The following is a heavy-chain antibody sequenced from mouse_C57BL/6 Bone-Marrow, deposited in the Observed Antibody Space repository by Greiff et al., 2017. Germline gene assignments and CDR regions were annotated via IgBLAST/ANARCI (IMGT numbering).Heavy chain of an antibody. CDR2: IDPENGDT. J-gene: IGHJ1*03. CDR1: GFNIKDDY. Sequence: EVQLKESGAELVRPGASVKLSCTASGFNIKDDYMHWVKQRPEQGLEWIGWIDPENGDTEYASKFQGKATIPADTSSNTAYLQLSSLTSEDTAVYYCTTGYYYGSKDWYFDVWGTGTTVTVSS. V-gene: IGHV14-4*01. CDR3: TTGYYYGSKDWYFDV. D-gene: IGHD1-1*01.